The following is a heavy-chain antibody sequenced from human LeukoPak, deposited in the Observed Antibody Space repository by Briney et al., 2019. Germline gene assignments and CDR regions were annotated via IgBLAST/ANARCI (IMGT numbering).Heavy chain of an antibody. D-gene: IGHD2-15*01. CDR2: IYYSGST. Sequence: PSKTLSLTCSVSGDSVNNENFYWGWIRQPPGKGLEWIGSIYYSGSTYYNPSLNSRVTISGDTSKNQFSLKLSSVTAADTAVYYCARLGWWDSWGQGTLVTVSS. CDR3: ARLGWWDS. J-gene: IGHJ4*02. V-gene: IGHV4-39*01. CDR1: GDSVNNENFY.